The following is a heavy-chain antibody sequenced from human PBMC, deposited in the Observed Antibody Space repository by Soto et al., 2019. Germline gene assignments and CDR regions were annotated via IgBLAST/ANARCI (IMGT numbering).Heavy chain of an antibody. V-gene: IGHV3-74*01. J-gene: IGHJ6*02. CDR1: GFTFSSYW. CDR3: ARVPARGYGGYVLPLTYYYYGMDV. Sequence: GGSLRLSCAASGFTFSSYWMHWVRQAPGKGLVWVSRINSDGSSTSYADSVKGRFTISRDNAKNTLYLQMNSLRAEDTAVYYCARVPARGYGGYVLPLTYYYYGMDVWGQGTTVTVSS. D-gene: IGHD5-12*01. CDR2: INSDGSST.